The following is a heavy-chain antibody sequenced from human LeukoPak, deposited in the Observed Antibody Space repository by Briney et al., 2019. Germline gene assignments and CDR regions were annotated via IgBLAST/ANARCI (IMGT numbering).Heavy chain of an antibody. CDR2: IYYSGST. D-gene: IGHD2-8*01. CDR3: ARRGSYCTNGVCYTAFDY. J-gene: IGHJ4*02. V-gene: IGHV4-39*01. CDR1: GGSISGSSYY. Sequence: SETLSLTCTVSGGSISGSSYYWGWIRQPPGKGLEWIGSIYYSGSTYYNPSLKSRVTISVDTSKNQFSLKLNSVTATDTAVYYCARRGSYCTNGVCYTAFDYWGQGTLVTVSS.